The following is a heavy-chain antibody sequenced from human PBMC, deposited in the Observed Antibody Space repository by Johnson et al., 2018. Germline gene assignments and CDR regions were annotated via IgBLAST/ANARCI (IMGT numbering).Heavy chain of an antibody. V-gene: IGHV3-30*03. CDR1: GFTFSSYG. CDR3: ATELPYRVPISVHNEYFHH. D-gene: IGHD1-26*01. J-gene: IGHJ1*01. Sequence: QVQLVQSGGGLVQPGRSLRLSCAASGFTFSSYGMHWVRQAPGKGLEWVAVISYDGSNKYYADSVKGRFTISRDDSQNTLYLQMNSLRADDTAVYYCATELPYRVPISVHNEYFHHWGQGTLVTVSS. CDR2: ISYDGSNK.